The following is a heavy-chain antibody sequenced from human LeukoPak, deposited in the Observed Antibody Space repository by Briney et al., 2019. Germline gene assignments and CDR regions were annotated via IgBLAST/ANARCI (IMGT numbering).Heavy chain of an antibody. V-gene: IGHV1-69*13. CDR1: GGTFSSYA. CDR3: ARERDYYDSSGYSQNFDY. Sequence: GASVKVSCKASGGTFSSYAISWVRQAPGQGLEWMGGIIPIFGTANYAQKFQGRVTITADESTSTAYMELSSLRSEDTAVYYCARERDYYDSSGYSQNFDYWGQGTLVTVSS. CDR2: IIPIFGTA. D-gene: IGHD3-22*01. J-gene: IGHJ4*02.